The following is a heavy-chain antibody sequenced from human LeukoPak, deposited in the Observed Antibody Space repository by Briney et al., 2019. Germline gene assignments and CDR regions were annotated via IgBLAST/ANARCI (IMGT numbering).Heavy chain of an antibody. Sequence: GGSLRLSCAASGFTFRNAWMNWVRQAPGKGLEWVGRIKSKTDGGTTDYAAPVKGRFTISRDDSKNTLYPQMNSLKTEDTAVYYCTTEGNSYPRGDYWGQGTLVTVSS. J-gene: IGHJ4*02. V-gene: IGHV3-15*07. CDR1: GFTFRNAW. CDR3: TTEGNSYPRGDY. D-gene: IGHD5-18*01. CDR2: IKSKTDGGTT.